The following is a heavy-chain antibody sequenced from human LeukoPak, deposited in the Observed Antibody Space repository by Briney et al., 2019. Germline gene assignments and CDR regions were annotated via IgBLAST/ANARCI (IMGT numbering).Heavy chain of an antibody. J-gene: IGHJ5*02. D-gene: IGHD1-26*01. CDR2: IIACGGST. Sequence: TGGSLRLSCAASGSTFSSYAMSWVRQAPGKGLKWVSAIIACGGSTYDADSVKGRFTISRDNSQNTLYLQMNSLRAEDTAVYYRAKDQLKWVLLPRYNWFDPWGQVTLVTVSS. V-gene: IGHV3-23*01. CDR1: GSTFSSYA. CDR3: AKDQLKWVLLPRYNWFDP.